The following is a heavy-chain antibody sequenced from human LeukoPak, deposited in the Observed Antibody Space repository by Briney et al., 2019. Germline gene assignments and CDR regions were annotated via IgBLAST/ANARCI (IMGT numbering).Heavy chain of an antibody. J-gene: IGHJ3*02. V-gene: IGHV1-2*02. CDR1: GYTFTGYY. CDR2: INPNSGGT. CDR3: ARGRKFVRYSSGWYSSGSAFDI. Sequence: ASVKVSCKASGYTFTGYYMPWVRQAPGQGLEWMGWINPNSGGTNDAQKFQGRVTMTRDTSISTAYMELSRLRSDDTAVYYCARGRKFVRYSSGWYSSGSAFDIWGQGTMVTVSS. D-gene: IGHD6-19*01.